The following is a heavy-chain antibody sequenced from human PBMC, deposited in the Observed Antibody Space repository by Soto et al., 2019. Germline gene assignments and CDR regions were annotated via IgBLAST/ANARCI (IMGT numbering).Heavy chain of an antibody. V-gene: IGHV3-30*03. CDR1: GFTFSSYG. CDR2: ISYDGANK. Sequence: GGSLRLSCAASGFTFSSYGIHWVRQAPGKGLEWVALISYDGANKYYADSVKGRFTISRDNSKNTLYLQMNSLRPEDTAVYYCARDHSYSSGWEYYFDYWGQGTLVTVSS. J-gene: IGHJ4*02. D-gene: IGHD6-19*01. CDR3: ARDHSYSSGWEYYFDY.